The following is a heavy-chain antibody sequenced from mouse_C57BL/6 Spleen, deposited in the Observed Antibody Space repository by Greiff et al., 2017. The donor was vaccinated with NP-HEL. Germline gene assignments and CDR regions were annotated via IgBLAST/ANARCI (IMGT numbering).Heavy chain of an antibody. J-gene: IGHJ2*01. Sequence: VQLQQPGAELVKPGASVKMSCKASGYTFTSYWITWVKQRPGQGLEWIGDIYPGSGSTNYNEKFKSKATLTVDTSSSTAYMQLSSLTSEDSAVYYCARRNYYGSSPYLEYWGQGTTLTVSS. CDR1: GYTFTSYW. V-gene: IGHV1-55*01. CDR3: ARRNYYGSSPYLEY. D-gene: IGHD1-1*01. CDR2: IYPGSGST.